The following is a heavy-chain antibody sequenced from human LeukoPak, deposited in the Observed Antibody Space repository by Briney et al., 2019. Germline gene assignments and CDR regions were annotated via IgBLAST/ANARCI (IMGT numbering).Heavy chain of an antibody. J-gene: IGHJ4*02. V-gene: IGHV3-23*01. CDR2: ISGTGVKT. CDR1: GFTFNNYD. Sequence: GGSLRLSCGASGFTFNNYDISWVRQAPGKGLEWVSGISGTGVKTVYSDSVKGRFTISRDNSKNTLYLQMNTLRAEDTAVYYCAKDILSGTGYYSWGIFDYWGQGTLVTVSS. D-gene: IGHD3-10*01. CDR3: AKDILSGTGYYSWGIFDY.